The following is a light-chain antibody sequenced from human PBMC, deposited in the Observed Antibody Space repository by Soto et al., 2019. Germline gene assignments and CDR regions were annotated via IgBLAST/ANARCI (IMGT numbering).Light chain of an antibody. CDR3: QHYNSYPWT. Sequence: DIQMTQSPSTLSASIGDRVTITCRASQTINNWLAWYQQKPGKAPNLLIYHASNLETGVPSRFSGSAFGTEFTLTLSSRQPDDFATYYCQHYNSYPWTFGQGTKVEIK. V-gene: IGKV1-5*01. CDR1: QTINNW. J-gene: IGKJ1*01. CDR2: HAS.